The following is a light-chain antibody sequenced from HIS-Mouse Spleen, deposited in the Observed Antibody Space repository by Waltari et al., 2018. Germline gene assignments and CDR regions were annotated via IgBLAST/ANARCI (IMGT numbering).Light chain of an antibody. CDR2: EDN. CDR1: SGSIASNY. V-gene: IGLV6-57*04. J-gene: IGLJ3*02. Sequence: NFMLTQPHSVSESPGKTVTISCTRSSGSIASNYVQGYQQRPGTAPTTVIYEDNQRPSGVPDRFSGSIDSSSNSASLTISGLKTEDEADYYCQSYDSSLWVFGGGTKLTVL. CDR3: QSYDSSLWV.